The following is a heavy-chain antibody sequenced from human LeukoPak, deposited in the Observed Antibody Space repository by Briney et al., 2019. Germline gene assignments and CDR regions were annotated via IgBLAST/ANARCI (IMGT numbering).Heavy chain of an antibody. CDR2: IYHSGRT. CDR3: ARRDDSSGYHKIFDY. J-gene: IGHJ4*02. Sequence: SETLSLTCTVSGYSISSGYYWGWIRQPPGKGLEWIGSIYHSGRTFYNPSLKSRVTISIDTSKNQFYLKLSSLTAADTAVYFCARRDDSSGYHKIFDYWGPGTLVTVSS. D-gene: IGHD3-22*01. CDR1: GYSISSGYY. V-gene: IGHV4-38-2*02.